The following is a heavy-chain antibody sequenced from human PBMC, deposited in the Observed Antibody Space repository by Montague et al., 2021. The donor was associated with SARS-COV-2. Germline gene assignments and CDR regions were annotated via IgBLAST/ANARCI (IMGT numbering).Heavy chain of an antibody. J-gene: IGHJ4*02. D-gene: IGHD6-19*01. CDR1: GGSIRSCY. CDR3: ARHTRGWQPFDF. V-gene: IGHV4-59*01. CDR2: INSSGST. Sequence: SETLSLTCTVSGGSIRSCYWSWIRQPPGKGLEWIGEINSSGSTNYNPSLKSRVTISMDTSKSQFSLKLTSVTAAGTAVYYCARHTRGWQPFDFWGQGTLVTVSS.